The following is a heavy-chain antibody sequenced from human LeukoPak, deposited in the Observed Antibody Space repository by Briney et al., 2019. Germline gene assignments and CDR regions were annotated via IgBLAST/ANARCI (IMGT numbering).Heavy chain of an antibody. CDR1: GLTFSNYW. CDR3: VKNSGWYRLDC. J-gene: IGHJ4*02. Sequence: GGSLRLSCAASGLTFSNYWMTWVRQAPGKGLEWVADIKEDGSEKYYVDFVKGRFTISRDNAKNSLFLQMDSLRSEDTAVYYCVKNSGWYRLDCWGQGTLVTVSS. D-gene: IGHD6-13*01. V-gene: IGHV3-7*03. CDR2: IKEDGSEK.